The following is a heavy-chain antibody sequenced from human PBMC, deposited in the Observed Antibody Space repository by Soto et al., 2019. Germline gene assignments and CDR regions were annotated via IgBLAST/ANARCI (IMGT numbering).Heavy chain of an antibody. CDR1: GGSISGYY. J-gene: IGHJ6*02. V-gene: IGHV4-59*08. CDR3: ARQQVVVATGSYYYSMDV. Sequence: SETLSLTCTVSGGSISGYYWSWIRQPPGKGLEWIAYISYSGNTNYNPSLKSPVTISVDTSKNQISLKLSSVTAADTAVYYCARQQVVVATGSYYYSMDVWGQGTTVTVSS. D-gene: IGHD2-15*01. CDR2: ISYSGNT.